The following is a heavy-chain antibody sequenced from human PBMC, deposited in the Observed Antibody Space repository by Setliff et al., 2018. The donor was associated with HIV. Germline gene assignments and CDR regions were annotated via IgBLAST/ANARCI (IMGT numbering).Heavy chain of an antibody. D-gene: IGHD3-3*01. V-gene: IGHV4-59*11. J-gene: IGHJ4*02. CDR1: GGSISSHY. Sequence: SETLSLTCTVSGGSISSHYWSWIRQPPGKGLEWIGFISYSGSPNSNPSLKSRVTISVDTPKNQFSLKLSSVTAADTAVYYCARGFLSIFGVVSYFDYWGQGTLVTVSS. CDR2: ISYSGSP. CDR3: ARGFLSIFGVVSYFDY.